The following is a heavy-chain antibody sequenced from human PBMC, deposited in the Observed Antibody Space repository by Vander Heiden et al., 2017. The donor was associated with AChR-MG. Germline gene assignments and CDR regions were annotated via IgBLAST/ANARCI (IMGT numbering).Heavy chain of an antibody. Sequence: EVQLVESGGGLVQPGGSLRLSCAASGFTFSSYSMNWVRQAPGKGLEWVSYISSSSSTIYYADSVKGRFTISRDNAKNSLYLQMNSLRDEDTAVYYCARVSDSSSWYSGSGYEFDYWGQGTLVTVSS. D-gene: IGHD6-13*01. V-gene: IGHV3-48*02. CDR2: ISSSSSTI. CDR3: ARVSDSSSWYSGSGYEFDY. J-gene: IGHJ4*02. CDR1: GFTFSSYS.